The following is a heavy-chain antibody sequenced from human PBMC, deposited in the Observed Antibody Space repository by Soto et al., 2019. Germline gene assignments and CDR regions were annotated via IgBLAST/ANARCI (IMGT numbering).Heavy chain of an antibody. D-gene: IGHD4-4*01. CDR3: ARVRNTVTFDY. CDR2: IYYSGST. Sequence: PSETLSLTCTVSGGSISSYYWSWIRQPPGKGLEWIGYIYYSGSTNYNPSLKSRVTISVDTSKNQFSLKLSSVTAADTAVYYCARVRNTVTFDYCGPGTLVTVSS. CDR1: GGSISSYY. J-gene: IGHJ4*02. V-gene: IGHV4-59*01.